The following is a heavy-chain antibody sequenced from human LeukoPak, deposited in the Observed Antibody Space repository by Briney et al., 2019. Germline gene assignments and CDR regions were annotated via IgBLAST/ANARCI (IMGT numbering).Heavy chain of an antibody. V-gene: IGHV4-4*07. Sequence: SETLSLTCTVPGGTISSYYWSWIRQPAGKGLEWIGRIYTSGSTNYNPSLKSRVTMSVDTSKNQFSLKLSSVTAADTAVYYCARDPNPSVAAPAGWFDPWGQGTLVTVSS. J-gene: IGHJ5*02. CDR2: IYTSGST. CDR1: GGTISSYY. CDR3: ARDPNPSVAAPAGWFDP. D-gene: IGHD6-19*01.